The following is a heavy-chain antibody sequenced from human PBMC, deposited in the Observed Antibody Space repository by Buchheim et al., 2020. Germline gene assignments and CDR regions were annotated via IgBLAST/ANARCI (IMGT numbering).Heavy chain of an antibody. J-gene: IGHJ4*02. CDR3: ARQGSSWNPDPDY. Sequence: QLQLQESGPGLVKPSETLSLTCSVSGGSISGSSYYWGWIRQPPGKGPEWIGRIYYSGSTYYNPSLKSRVTISVDTSQNQFSLNLRSVTAADTAVYYCARQGSSWNPDPDYWGQGT. D-gene: IGHD6-13*01. CDR1: GGSISGSSYY. CDR2: IYYSGST. V-gene: IGHV4-39*01.